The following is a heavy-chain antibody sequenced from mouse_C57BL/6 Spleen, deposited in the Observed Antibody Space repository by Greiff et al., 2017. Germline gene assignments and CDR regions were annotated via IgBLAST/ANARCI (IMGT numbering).Heavy chain of an antibody. CDR1: GYAFSSYW. CDR2: IYPGDGDT. J-gene: IGHJ2*01. V-gene: IGHV1-80*01. Sequence: VQLVESGAELVKPGASVKISCKASGYAFSSYWMNWVKQRPGKGLEWIGQIYPGDGDTNYNGKFKGKATLTADKSSSTAYMQLSSLTSEDSAVYFCARKGTTVVAFDYWGQGTTLTVSA. CDR3: ARKGTTVVAFDY. D-gene: IGHD1-1*01.